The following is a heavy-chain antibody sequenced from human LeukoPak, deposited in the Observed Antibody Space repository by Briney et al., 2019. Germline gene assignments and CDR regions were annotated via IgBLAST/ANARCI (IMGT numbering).Heavy chain of an antibody. CDR3: AKALGGFWSGEIDY. D-gene: IGHD3-3*01. CDR2: ISWNSGSI. V-gene: IGHV3-9*01. Sequence: GRSLRLSCAASGFTFDDYAMHWVRQAPGKGLEWVSGISWNSGSIGYADSVKGRFTISRDNAKNSLYLQMNSLRAEDTALYYCAKALGGFWSGEIDYWGQGTLVTVSS. CDR1: GFTFDDYA. J-gene: IGHJ4*02.